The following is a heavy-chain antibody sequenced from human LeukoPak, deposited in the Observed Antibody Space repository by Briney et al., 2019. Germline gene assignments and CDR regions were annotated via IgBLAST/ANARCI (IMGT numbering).Heavy chain of an antibody. D-gene: IGHD1-26*01. CDR1: GGSISSYY. J-gene: IGHJ6*02. CDR3: ARSNGLVGAHYDYYYYGMDV. Sequence: NSSETLSLTCTVSGGSISSYYWSWIRQPPGKGLEWIGHIYYSGSTKYNPSLKSRVTISVDTSKNQFSLKLSSVTAADTAVYYCARSNGLVGAHYDYYYYGMDVWGQGTTVTVSS. CDR2: IYYSGST. V-gene: IGHV4-59*01.